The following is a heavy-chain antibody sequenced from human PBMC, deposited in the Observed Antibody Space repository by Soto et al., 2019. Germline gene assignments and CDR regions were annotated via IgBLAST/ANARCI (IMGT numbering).Heavy chain of an antibody. V-gene: IGHV4-4*02. D-gene: IGHD6-13*01. Sequence: SETLSPTCSVSGGSISSSNWWSWVRQPPGKGLEWIGEIYHSGSTNYNPSLKSRVTISVDKSKNQFSLKLSSVTAADTAVYYCARAAMGGSSWPFDYWGQGTLVTVS. CDR2: IYHSGST. CDR3: ARAAMGGSSWPFDY. J-gene: IGHJ4*02. CDR1: GGSISSSNW.